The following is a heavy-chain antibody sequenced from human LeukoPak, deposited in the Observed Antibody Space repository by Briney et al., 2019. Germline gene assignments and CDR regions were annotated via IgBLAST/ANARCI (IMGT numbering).Heavy chain of an antibody. CDR1: GGTFSSYA. CDR2: IIPIFGTA. J-gene: IGHJ5*02. D-gene: IGHD2-21*01. CDR3: ARGVCGGDCYHNWFDP. V-gene: IGHV1-69*05. Sequence: ASVKVSCKASGGTFSSYAISWVRQAPGQGLEWMGGIIPIFGTANYAQKFQGRVTITTDESTSTAYIELSSLRSEDTAVYYCARGVCGGDCYHNWFDPWGQGTLDTVSS.